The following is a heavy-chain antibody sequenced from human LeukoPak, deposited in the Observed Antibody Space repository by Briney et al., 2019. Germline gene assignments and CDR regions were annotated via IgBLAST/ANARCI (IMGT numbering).Heavy chain of an antibody. J-gene: IGHJ3*02. V-gene: IGHV3-7*01. CDR3: ASSPILTYYCDSSGYYYGPGAFDI. CDR1: GFTFSSYW. D-gene: IGHD3-22*01. Sequence: GGSLRLSCAASGFTFSSYWMSWVRQAPGKGLEWVANIKQDGSEKYYVDSVKGRFTISRDNAKNSLYLQMNSLRAEDTAVYYCASSPILTYYCDSSGYYYGPGAFDIWGQGTMVTVSS. CDR2: IKQDGSEK.